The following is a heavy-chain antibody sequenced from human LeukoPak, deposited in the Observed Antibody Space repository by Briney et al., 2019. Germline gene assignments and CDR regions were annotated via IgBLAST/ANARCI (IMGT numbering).Heavy chain of an antibody. D-gene: IGHD2-15*01. CDR3: ARLGYCSGGSCRYP. V-gene: IGHV4-59*08. CDR2: IYYSGST. J-gene: IGHJ5*02. Sequence: SETLSLTCTVSGGSISSYYWSWIRQPPGKGLEWIGYIYYSGSTNYNPSLKSRVTISVDTSKNQYSLKLSSVTAADTAVYYCARLGYCSGGSCRYPWGQGTLVTVSS. CDR1: GGSISSYY.